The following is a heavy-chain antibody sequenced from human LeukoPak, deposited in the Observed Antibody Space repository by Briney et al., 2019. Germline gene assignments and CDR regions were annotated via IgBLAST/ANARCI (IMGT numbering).Heavy chain of an antibody. V-gene: IGHV4-4*02. D-gene: IGHD1-26*01. CDR3: ARQKWEQQGRDYYFYGLDV. CDR1: AGSISSSNW. Sequence: SETLSLTCAVSAGSISSSNWWSWVRQSPVKGLEWIGEIYLYGTTNYNPSLKSRVTMSVDRSKNQFSLKLSSVTAADTAVYYCARQKWEQQGRDYYFYGLDVWGPGTTVTVSS. CDR2: IYLYGTT. J-gene: IGHJ6*02.